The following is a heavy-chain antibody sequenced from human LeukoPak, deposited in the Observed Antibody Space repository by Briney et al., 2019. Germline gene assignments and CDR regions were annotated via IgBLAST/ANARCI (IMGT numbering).Heavy chain of an antibody. CDR3: AKGASYDFWSGSLDY. J-gene: IGHJ4*02. Sequence: GGSLRLSCAASGFTFDDYAMHWVRQAPGKGLERVSGISWNSGSIGYADSAKGRFTISRDNAKNSLYLQMNSLRAEDTALYYCAKGASYDFWSGSLDYWGQGTLVTVSS. CDR2: ISWNSGSI. CDR1: GFTFDDYA. D-gene: IGHD3-3*01. V-gene: IGHV3-9*01.